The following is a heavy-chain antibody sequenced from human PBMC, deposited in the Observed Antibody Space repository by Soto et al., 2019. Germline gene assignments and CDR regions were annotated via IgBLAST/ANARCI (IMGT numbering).Heavy chain of an antibody. D-gene: IGHD3-10*01. CDR3: TRAVVRGVISGLDY. J-gene: IGHJ4*02. CDR2: IPQDGVDG. CDR1: GFIFSMYS. V-gene: IGHV3-7*03. Sequence: PGGSLRLSCEVSGFIFSMYSMSWVRQTPGKGLEWVAKIPQDGVDGHYADAVKGRFTISRDNGKNSLYLQMNSLKTEDTAVYYCTRAVVRGVISGLDYWGQGTLVTVSS.